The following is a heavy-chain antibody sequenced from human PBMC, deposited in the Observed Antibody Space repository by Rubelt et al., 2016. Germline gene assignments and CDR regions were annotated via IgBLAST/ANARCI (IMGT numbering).Heavy chain of an antibody. Sequence: VQLVQSGAEVKKPGASVKVSCKASGYTFTSYAMHWVRQAPGQRLEWMGWINAGHGNTKHSQKFPGRVTITRDTSAGTADMERSSLRSEDTAVYYCARERDIVVVPAAIRALYWGQGTLVTVSS. CDR3: ARERDIVVVPAAIRALY. CDR1: GYTFTSYA. V-gene: IGHV1-3*01. D-gene: IGHD2-2*01. CDR2: INAGHGNT. J-gene: IGHJ4*02.